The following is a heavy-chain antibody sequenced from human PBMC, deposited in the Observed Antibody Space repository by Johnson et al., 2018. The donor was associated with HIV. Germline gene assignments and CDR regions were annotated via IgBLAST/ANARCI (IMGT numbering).Heavy chain of an antibody. CDR1: GFTFSRFA. Sequence: QVHLVESGGGVVQPGRSLRLSCAASGFTFSRFAMHWVRQAPGKGLEWVAFIRYDGSNKYYADSVKGRFTISRDNSKNTLYLQMKSLRAEDTAVYYCARDTKVPRYNWNDGGFDMWGQGTKVTVSS. CDR2: IRYDGSNK. D-gene: IGHD1-1*01. V-gene: IGHV3-30*04. CDR3: ARDTKVPRYNWNDGGFDM. J-gene: IGHJ3*02.